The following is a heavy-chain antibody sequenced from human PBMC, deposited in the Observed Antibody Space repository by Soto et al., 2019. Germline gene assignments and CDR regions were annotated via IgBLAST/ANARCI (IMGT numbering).Heavy chain of an antibody. V-gene: IGHV4-59*08. D-gene: IGHD3-10*01. Sequence: SETLSLTCTVSGGSISSYYWSWIRQPPGKGLEWIWYIYYSGSTNYNPSLKSRVTISVDTSKNQFSLKLSSVTAADTAVYYCARSSYYYGSGSYYNYNWFDPWGQGTLVTVSS. CDR1: GGSISSYY. J-gene: IGHJ5*02. CDR2: IYYSGST. CDR3: ARSSYYYGSGSYYNYNWFDP.